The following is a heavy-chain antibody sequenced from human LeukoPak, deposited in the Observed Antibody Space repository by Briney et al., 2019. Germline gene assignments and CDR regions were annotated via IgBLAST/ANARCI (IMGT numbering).Heavy chain of an antibody. CDR3: ARRLRFLEWSYYYYYYMDV. D-gene: IGHD3-3*01. CDR1: GFTVSSNY. J-gene: IGHJ6*03. Sequence: PGGSLRLSCAASGFTVSSNYINWVRQAPGKGLEWVSGISGTGSSTYYADSVKGRFTISRDNSKNTLYLQMNSLRAEDTAVYYCARRLRFLEWSYYYYYYMDVWGKGTTVTVSS. V-gene: IGHV3-53*01. CDR2: ISGTGSST.